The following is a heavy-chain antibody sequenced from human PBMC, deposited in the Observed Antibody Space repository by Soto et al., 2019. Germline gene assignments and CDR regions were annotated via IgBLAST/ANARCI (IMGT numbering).Heavy chain of an antibody. Sequence: CTVSVGSVSNSYWGWIRQPPGKGLEWVAYVYYSGSTNYNPSLGSRVTISVDKSKNQFSLKMTSVTGADTAVYYCARGRDYWGQGTLVTVSS. CDR2: VYYSGST. CDR1: VGSVSNSY. CDR3: ARGRDY. V-gene: IGHV4-59*02. J-gene: IGHJ4*02.